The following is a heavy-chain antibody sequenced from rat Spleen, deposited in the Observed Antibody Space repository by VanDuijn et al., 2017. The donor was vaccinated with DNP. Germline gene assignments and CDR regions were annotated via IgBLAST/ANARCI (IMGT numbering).Heavy chain of an antibody. V-gene: IGHV2-6*01. D-gene: IGHD1-6*01. J-gene: IGHJ2*01. CDR1: GFSLSSYT. CDR2: ISSGGNT. CDR3: ARWDSYYPFDY. Sequence: QVQLEESGPGLVQPSQTLSLTCTVSGFSLSSYTVTWVRQPPGKGLEWIAAISSGGNTYFNPLLTSRLSISRDTSKSQVFLKMNSLQTEDTAMYFCARWDSYYPFDYWGQGVMVTVSS.